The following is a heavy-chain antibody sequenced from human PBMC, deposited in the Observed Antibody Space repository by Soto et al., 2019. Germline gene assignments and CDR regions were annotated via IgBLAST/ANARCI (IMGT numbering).Heavy chain of an antibody. CDR1: GYSFPSYD. V-gene: IGHV1-8*01. Sequence: ASVKVSCKASGYSFPSYDINWVRQATGQGLEWMGWMNPNSGNTGYAQKFQGRVTMTRNTSISTAYMELSSLRSEDTAVYYCARGTYYYDSSGPDAFDIWGQGTMVTVSS. J-gene: IGHJ3*02. D-gene: IGHD3-22*01. CDR2: MNPNSGNT. CDR3: ARGTYYYDSSGPDAFDI.